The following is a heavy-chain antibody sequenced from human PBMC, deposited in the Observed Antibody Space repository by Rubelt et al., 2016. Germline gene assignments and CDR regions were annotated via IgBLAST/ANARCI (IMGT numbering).Heavy chain of an antibody. D-gene: IGHD5-12*01. Sequence: LEWMGIIYPGDSDIRYSPSFQGQVTTSADKSITTAYLQWSSLKASDTAVYYCARATVATSYFTFWGPGTLVTVSS. J-gene: IGHJ4*02. V-gene: IGHV5-51*01. CDR3: ARATVATSYFTF. CDR2: IYPGDSDI.